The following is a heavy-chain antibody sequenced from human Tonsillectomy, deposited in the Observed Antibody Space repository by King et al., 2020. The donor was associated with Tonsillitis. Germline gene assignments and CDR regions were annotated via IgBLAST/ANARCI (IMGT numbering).Heavy chain of an antibody. V-gene: IGHV3-23*04. Sequence: VQLVESGGGLVQPGGSLRLSCAASGFTFTNYAMSWVRQAPGKGLEWVSAITGSGGRTYYADSVKGRFTISRDNSDNTLYLQVNSLRAEDTAVYYCAKDGGYYDSSGYYQDWGQETLVTVSS. J-gene: IGHJ4*02. D-gene: IGHD3-22*01. CDR3: AKDGGYYDSSGYYQD. CDR1: GFTFTNYA. CDR2: ITGSGGRT.